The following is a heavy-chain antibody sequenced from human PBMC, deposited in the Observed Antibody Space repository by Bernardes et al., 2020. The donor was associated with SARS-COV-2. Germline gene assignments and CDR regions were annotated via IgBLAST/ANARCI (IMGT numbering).Heavy chain of an antibody. J-gene: IGHJ6*02. V-gene: IGHV3-72*01. CDR2: IRDKPNSYTT. Sequence: GGSLRLSCAASGFTFSDHYMDWVRQAPGKGLEWVGRIRDKPNSYTTEYAASVKGRFIISRDDSNNSLYLQMDSLKTEDTAVYYCAKVRGLIHYGMDVWGQGTTVTVSS. CDR3: AKVRGLIHYGMDV. CDR1: GFTFSDHY. D-gene: IGHD3-10*01.